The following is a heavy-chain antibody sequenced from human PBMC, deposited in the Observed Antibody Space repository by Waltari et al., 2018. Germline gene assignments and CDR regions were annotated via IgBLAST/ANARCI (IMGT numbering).Heavy chain of an antibody. D-gene: IGHD7-27*01. CDR2: IKQDGSEK. Sequence: EVQLVESGGGLVQPGGSLRLSCAASGFTFSSSWLSWVRQAPGKGLEWVANIKQDGSEKYYVDSVKGRFTISRDNAKNSLYLQMNSLRDEDTAVYYCARDWGQFDYWGQGTLVTVSS. CDR3: ARDWGQFDY. J-gene: IGHJ4*02. CDR1: GFTFSSSW. V-gene: IGHV3-7*01.